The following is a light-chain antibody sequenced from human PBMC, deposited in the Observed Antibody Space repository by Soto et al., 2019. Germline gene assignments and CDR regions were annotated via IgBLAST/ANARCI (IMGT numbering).Light chain of an antibody. V-gene: IGLV2-8*01. Sequence: QSVLTQPPSASGSPGQSVTISCTGTSNDVGGYNYVSWYQQHPGKAPKLMIYEVNKRPSGVPDRFSGSKSGNTASLTVSGLQAEEEADYYSSSFAVSNSFVFGTGTNVTVL. CDR2: EVN. J-gene: IGLJ1*01. CDR1: SNDVGGYNY. CDR3: SSFAVSNSFV.